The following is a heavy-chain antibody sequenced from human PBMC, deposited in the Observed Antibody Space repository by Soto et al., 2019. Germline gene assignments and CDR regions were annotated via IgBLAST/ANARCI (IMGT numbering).Heavy chain of an antibody. V-gene: IGHV3-30*18. CDR1: GFTFSNYA. Sequence: QVQLVESGGGVVQPGRSLKLSCAASGFTFSNYAIHWVRQAPGKGLARVAVIASDGKDKRYADSVKGRFTISRDNSKNTVYLQMNSLRTEDTAVYYCAKDGAIAAADYFFDYWGQGSLVTVSS. D-gene: IGHD6-13*01. CDR2: IASDGKDK. J-gene: IGHJ4*02. CDR3: AKDGAIAAADYFFDY.